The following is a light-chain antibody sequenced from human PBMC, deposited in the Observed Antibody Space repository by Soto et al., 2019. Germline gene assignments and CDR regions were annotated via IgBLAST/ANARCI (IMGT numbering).Light chain of an antibody. J-gene: IGKJ5*01. CDR2: AAS. CDR3: QKYNSAPST. V-gene: IGKV1-27*01. Sequence: DIQLTPAPSSLSASVGDGLTITCRASQGISNYLAWYQQKPGKVPKLLIYAASTLQSGVPSRFSGSGSGTDFTLTISSLQPEDVATYYCQKYNSAPSTFGQGPRLEIK. CDR1: QGISNY.